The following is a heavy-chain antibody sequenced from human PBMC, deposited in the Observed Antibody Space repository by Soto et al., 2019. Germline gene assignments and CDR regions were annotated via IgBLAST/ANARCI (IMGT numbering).Heavy chain of an antibody. CDR2: ISAYNGNT. CDR3: ARDWRIQLWLGSSNDAFDI. CDR1: GYTFTSYG. Sequence: QVQLVQSGAEVKKPGASVKVSCKASGYTFTSYGISWVRQAPGQGLEWMGWISAYNGNTNYAEKLQGRVTMTTDTSTSTAYMEMSSLRSDDTAVYYCARDWRIQLWLGSSNDAFDIWGQGTMVTVSS. D-gene: IGHD5-18*01. J-gene: IGHJ3*02. V-gene: IGHV1-18*01.